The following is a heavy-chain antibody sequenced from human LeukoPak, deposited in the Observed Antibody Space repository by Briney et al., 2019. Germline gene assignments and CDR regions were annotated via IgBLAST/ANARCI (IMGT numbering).Heavy chain of an antibody. Sequence: GGSLRLSCAASGFTFSSYAMHWVRQAPGKGLEWVAVMSYDGTNKYYADSVKGRFIISRDNSKNTLYLQMNSLGTEDTAVYYCASGTGTSSGPRDYWGQGTLVTVSS. V-gene: IGHV3-30*01. CDR1: GFTFSSYA. CDR2: MSYDGTNK. J-gene: IGHJ4*02. CDR3: ASGTGTSSGPRDY. D-gene: IGHD1-7*01.